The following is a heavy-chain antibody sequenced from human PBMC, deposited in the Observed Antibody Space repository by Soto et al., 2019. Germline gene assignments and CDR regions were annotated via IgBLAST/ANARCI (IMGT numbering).Heavy chain of an antibody. CDR2: ISWNSGSI. J-gene: IGHJ6*02. CDR3: ARFLEWLLSSNYYYGMDV. D-gene: IGHD3-3*01. CDR1: GFTFDDYA. Sequence: PGGSLRLSCAASGFTFDDYAMHWVRQAPGKGLEWVSGISWNSGSIGYADSVKGRFTISRDNAKNSLYLQMNSLRAEDTALYYCARFLEWLLSSNYYYGMDVWGQGTTVTVSS. V-gene: IGHV3-9*01.